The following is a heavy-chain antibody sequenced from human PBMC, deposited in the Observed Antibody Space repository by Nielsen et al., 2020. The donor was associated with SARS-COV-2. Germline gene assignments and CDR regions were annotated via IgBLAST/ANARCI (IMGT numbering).Heavy chain of an antibody. D-gene: IGHD3-22*01. J-gene: IGHJ4*02. CDR2: IDQSGGN. CDR1: GGSFSGYY. CDR3: ARGRLEINMMLVVMTGAANYFDS. Sequence: GSLRLSCAAYGGSFSGYYWSWIRQSPGKGLEWIGEIDQSGGNNYNPSLKNRVTISEETSKNQFSLRLTSVTAADTAVYYCARGRLEINMMLVVMTGAANYFDSWGQGTLVTVSS. V-gene: IGHV4-34*01.